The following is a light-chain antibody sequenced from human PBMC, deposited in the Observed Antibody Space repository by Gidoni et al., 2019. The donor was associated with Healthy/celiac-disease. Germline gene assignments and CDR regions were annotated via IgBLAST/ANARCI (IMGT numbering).Light chain of an antibody. CDR3: SSYTSSSPWV. CDR2: EVS. CDR1: SSDVGGYNY. Sequence: SVSGSPGQSITISCTGTSSDVGGYNYVPWYQQHPGKAPKLMIYEVSNRPSGVSNRFSGSKSGNPASLTISGLQAEDEADYYCSSYTSSSPWVFGGGTKLTVL. V-gene: IGLV2-14*01. J-gene: IGLJ3*02.